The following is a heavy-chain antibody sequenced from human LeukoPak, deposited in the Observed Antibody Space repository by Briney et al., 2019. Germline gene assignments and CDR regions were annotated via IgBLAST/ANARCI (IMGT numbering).Heavy chain of an antibody. V-gene: IGHV3-53*01. CDR3: ARAPGGTQASSGYFDY. CDR2: IYSDGRT. D-gene: IGHD3-22*01. Sequence: GGSLRLSCAASGFTVSSNYMSWVRQAPGKGLEWVSVIYSDGRTYYADSVKGRFTISRDNSKNTLYLQMNSLRAEDPAVYYCARAPGGTQASSGYFDYWGQGTLVTVSS. CDR1: GFTVSSNY. J-gene: IGHJ4*02.